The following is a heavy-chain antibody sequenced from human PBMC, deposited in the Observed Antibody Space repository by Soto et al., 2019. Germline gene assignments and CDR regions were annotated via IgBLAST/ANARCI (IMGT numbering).Heavy chain of an antibody. D-gene: IGHD3-3*01. Sequence: EVQLVESGGGLVQPGGSLRLSCAASGFTFSSYSMNWVRQAPGKGLEWVSYISSSSSTIYYADSVKGRFTISRDNAKNSLYLQMNSLRAEDTAVYYCAREALPIFGVVIRAFDIWGQGTMVTVSS. CDR3: AREALPIFGVVIRAFDI. CDR2: ISSSSSTI. J-gene: IGHJ3*02. CDR1: GFTFSSYS. V-gene: IGHV3-48*01.